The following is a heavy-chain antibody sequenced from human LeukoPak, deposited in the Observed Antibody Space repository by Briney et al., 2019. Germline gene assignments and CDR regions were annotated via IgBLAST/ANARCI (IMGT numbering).Heavy chain of an antibody. Sequence: SQTLSLTCTVSAGSISSGEYYWSWIRQPPGKGLEWIGYIYYSGRTYYNPSLKSRLAITVDTSKNQFSLKLNSVTAADTAVYYCAXXXDFLXYXXVXGXGXTVTVSS. CDR2: IYYSGRT. V-gene: IGHV4-30-4*08. J-gene: IGHJ6*04. CDR1: AGSISSGEYY. CDR3: AXXXDFLXYXXV. D-gene: IGHD3-3*01.